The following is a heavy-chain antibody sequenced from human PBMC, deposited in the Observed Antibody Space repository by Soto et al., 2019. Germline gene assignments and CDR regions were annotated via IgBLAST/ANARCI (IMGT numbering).Heavy chain of an antibody. D-gene: IGHD5-18*01. CDR1: GGSISSGGYY. CDR3: ARLYSYGYWYFDL. V-gene: IGHV4-31*03. CDR2: IYYSGST. J-gene: IGHJ2*01. Sequence: QVQLQESGPGLVKPSQTLSLTCTVSGGSISSGGYYWSWIRQHPGKGLEWIGYIYYSGSTYYNPSLKSRVTVSVDTSKSQFSLKLSSVTAADTAVYYCARLYSYGYWYFDLWGRGTLVTVSS.